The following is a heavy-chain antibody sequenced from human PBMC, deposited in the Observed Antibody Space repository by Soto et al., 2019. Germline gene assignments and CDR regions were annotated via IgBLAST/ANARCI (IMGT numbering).Heavy chain of an antibody. CDR2: IKQDGSEK. D-gene: IGHD2-15*01. CDR3: ARGYCSGGSCYATRTAFYYYYGMDV. CDR1: GFTFSSYW. J-gene: IGHJ6*02. V-gene: IGHV3-7*04. Sequence: EVQLVESGGGLVQPGGSLRLSCAASGFTFSSYWMSWVRQAPGKGLEWVANIKQDGSEKYYVDSVKGRFTISRDNAKNSLYLQMNGLRAEDTAVYYCARGYCSGGSCYATRTAFYYYYGMDVWGQGTTVTVSS.